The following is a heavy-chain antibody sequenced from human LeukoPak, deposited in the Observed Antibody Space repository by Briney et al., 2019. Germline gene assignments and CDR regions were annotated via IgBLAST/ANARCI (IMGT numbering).Heavy chain of an antibody. CDR1: GYTFTGHY. D-gene: IGHD7-27*01. CDR2: INPNSGGT. V-gene: IGHV1-2*02. CDR3: ARDSAGDLDS. J-gene: IGHJ4*02. Sequence: ASVKVSCKASGYTFTGHYMHWVRQAPGQGLEWMGWINPNSGGTNYAQKFQGRVTMTRDTSISTAYMELNRMRSDDTAVYYCARDSAGDLDSWGQGTLVTVSS.